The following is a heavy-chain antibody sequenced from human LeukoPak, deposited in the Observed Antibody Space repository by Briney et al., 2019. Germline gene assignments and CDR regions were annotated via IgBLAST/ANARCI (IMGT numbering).Heavy chain of an antibody. D-gene: IGHD3-10*01. CDR2: ISWNSGRI. CDR1: GFTFDDYA. Sequence: PGRSLRLSCAASGFTFDDYAMHWVRQAPGKGLEWVSGISWNSGRIGYADSVKGRFTISRDNAKNSLYLQMNSLRAEDTALYYCAKDLGSGVLDAFDIWGQGTMVTVSS. V-gene: IGHV3-9*01. J-gene: IGHJ3*02. CDR3: AKDLGSGVLDAFDI.